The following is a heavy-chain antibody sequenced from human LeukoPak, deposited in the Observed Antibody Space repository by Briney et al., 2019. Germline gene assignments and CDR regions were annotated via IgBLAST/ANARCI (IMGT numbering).Heavy chain of an antibody. Sequence: SETLSLTCAVYGGSFSGYYWSWIRQPPGKGLEWIGEINHSGSTNYNPSLKSRVTISVDTSKNQFSLKLSSVTAADTAVYYCARLVILAARDYGGQGTLVTVSS. CDR2: INHSGST. D-gene: IGHD6-6*01. CDR1: GGSFSGYY. V-gene: IGHV4-34*01. CDR3: ARLVILAARDY. J-gene: IGHJ4*02.